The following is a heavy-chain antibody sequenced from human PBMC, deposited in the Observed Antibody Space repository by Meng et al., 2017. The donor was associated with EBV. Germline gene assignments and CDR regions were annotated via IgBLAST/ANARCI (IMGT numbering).Heavy chain of an antibody. Sequence: GALWESGGGVVQPGRSLRLSCAASGFTFRSDGMHWVRQAPGKGLEWVAVISYDGSNKYYADSVKGRFTISRDNSKNTLYLQMNSLRAEDTAVYYCAKGDVYYYDSSGYPNYWGQGTLVTVSS. J-gene: IGHJ4*02. D-gene: IGHD3-22*01. CDR3: AKGDVYYYDSSGYPNY. CDR2: ISYDGSNK. CDR1: GFTFRSDG. V-gene: IGHV3-30*18.